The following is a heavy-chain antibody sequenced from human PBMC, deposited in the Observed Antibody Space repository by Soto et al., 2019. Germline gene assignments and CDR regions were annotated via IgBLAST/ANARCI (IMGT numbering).Heavy chain of an antibody. Sequence: EVQLVESGGGLVQPGGSLRLSCVASGLTFSDHYMDWVRQAPGKGLEWVGRIRNKGNGYSTDYAASVKGRFTISRDDSQNSLYLQMHRLKTEDTAVYYCARRITGSPPADGGYWGQGTLVTVSS. D-gene: IGHD1-20*01. CDR3: ARRITGSPPADGGY. V-gene: IGHV3-72*01. CDR2: IRNKGNGYST. CDR1: GLTFSDHY. J-gene: IGHJ4*02.